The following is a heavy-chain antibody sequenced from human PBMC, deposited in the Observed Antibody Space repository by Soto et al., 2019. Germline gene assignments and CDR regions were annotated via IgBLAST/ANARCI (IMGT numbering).Heavy chain of an antibody. Sequence: ASETLSLTCTVAGGSISSDYWSWIRQPPGKGLEWIGYIYYSGSTNYNPSLKSRVTISVDTSKNQFSLKLSSVTAADPAVYYCASGGNWFDPWGQGTLVTVSS. CDR1: GGSISSDY. CDR3: ASGGNWFDP. J-gene: IGHJ5*02. CDR2: IYYSGST. V-gene: IGHV4-59*01. D-gene: IGHD3-3*01.